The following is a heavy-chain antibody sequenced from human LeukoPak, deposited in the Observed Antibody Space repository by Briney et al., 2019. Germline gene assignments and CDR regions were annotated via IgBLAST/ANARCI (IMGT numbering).Heavy chain of an antibody. CDR3: TRSWIQLWTPDFDH. CDR1: GYTFSGHY. J-gene: IGHJ4*02. D-gene: IGHD5-18*01. CDR2: INPNSGGT. V-gene: IGHV1-2*06. Sequence: ASVKVSCKASGYTFSGHYLHWVRQAPGQGLEWMGRINPNSGGTKYAQRFQNRVTMTSDTSVSTAYMELNGLRSDDTAIYYCTRSWIQLWTPDFDHWGQGTLVTVSS.